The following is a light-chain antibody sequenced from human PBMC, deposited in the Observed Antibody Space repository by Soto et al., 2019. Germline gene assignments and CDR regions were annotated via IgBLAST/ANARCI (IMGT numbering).Light chain of an antibody. CDR2: GAS. V-gene: IGKV3-15*01. Sequence: IVMTQSPATLSLAPWERATLSCGASQSVSSNLAWDQQKPGQAPRLLLYGASTRAAGIPDRFSGSGSGTDFALTINSLEPEDFVVYYCQQRSNWPPITFGQGTRLEI. CDR3: QQRSNWPPIT. CDR1: QSVSSN. J-gene: IGKJ5*01.